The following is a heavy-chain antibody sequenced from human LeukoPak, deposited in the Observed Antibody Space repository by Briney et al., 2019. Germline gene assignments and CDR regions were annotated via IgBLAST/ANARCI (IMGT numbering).Heavy chain of an antibody. J-gene: IGHJ3*02. Sequence: ASVKVSCKASGHIFTDYDINWVRQATGQGLEWMGWTNPISGYTGSAQKFQGRVTMTRDTSISTAYLELSSLRSDDTAVYYCARGNRLYSSSWSSLPFDIWGQGTMVTVSS. CDR2: TNPISGYT. V-gene: IGHV1-8*01. D-gene: IGHD6-13*01. CDR3: ARGNRLYSSSWSSLPFDI. CDR1: GHIFTDYD.